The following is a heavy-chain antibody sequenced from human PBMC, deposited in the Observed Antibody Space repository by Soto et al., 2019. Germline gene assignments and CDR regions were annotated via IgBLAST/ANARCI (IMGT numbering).Heavy chain of an antibody. J-gene: IGHJ3*02. V-gene: IGHV1-69*02. Sequence: SVKVSCKASGGTFSSYTISWVRQAPGQGLEWMGRIIPILGIANYAQKFQGRVTITADKSTSTAYMELSSLRSEDTAVYYCATEPLDYYGSGRDAFDIWGQGTMVTVSS. CDR3: ATEPLDYYGSGRDAFDI. CDR1: GGTFSSYT. CDR2: IIPILGIA. D-gene: IGHD3-10*01.